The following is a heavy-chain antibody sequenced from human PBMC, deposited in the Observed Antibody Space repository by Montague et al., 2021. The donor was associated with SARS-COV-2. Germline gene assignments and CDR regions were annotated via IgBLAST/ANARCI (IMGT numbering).Heavy chain of an antibody. CDR2: ISNTGLDI. V-gene: IGHV3-11*01. J-gene: IGHJ4*02. D-gene: IGHD5-12*01. Sequence: SLRLSCAASGFTLSDYYMSWIRQAPGKGLEWLSYISNTGLDIKYGDSVKGRFTVSRDIAKNTLYLQMDSLRAEDTAVYYCAKNGATSQPYYDYWGQGTLVAVSS. CDR3: AKNGATSQPYYDY. CDR1: GFTLSDYY.